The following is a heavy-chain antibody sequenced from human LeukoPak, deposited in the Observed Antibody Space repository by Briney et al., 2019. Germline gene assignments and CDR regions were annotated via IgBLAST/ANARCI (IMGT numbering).Heavy chain of an antibody. CDR1: GFTFSSYS. J-gene: IGHJ4*02. V-gene: IGHV3-30*03. CDR2: ISYDGSNK. D-gene: IGHD6-13*01. CDR3: AREGSGGSWYVRY. Sequence: GGSLRLSCAASGFTFSSYSMNWVRQAPGKGLEWVAVISYDGSNKYYADSVKGRITISRDNSKNTLYLQMNSLRAEDTAAYYCAREGSGGSWYVRYWGQGTLVIVSS.